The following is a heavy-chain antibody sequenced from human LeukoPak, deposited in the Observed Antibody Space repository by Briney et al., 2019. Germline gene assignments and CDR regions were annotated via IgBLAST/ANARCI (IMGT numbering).Heavy chain of an antibody. D-gene: IGHD3-10*01. J-gene: IGHJ4*02. CDR2: ISSSSSYI. V-gene: IGHV3-21*01. CDR1: GFTFSSYS. CDR3: ASVMVRGVVDY. Sequence: GSLRLSCAASGFTFSSYSMNWVRQAPGKGLEWVSSISSSSSYIYYADSVKGRFTISRDNAKNSLYLQMNSLRAEDTAVYYCASVMVRGVVDYWGQGTLLTVSS.